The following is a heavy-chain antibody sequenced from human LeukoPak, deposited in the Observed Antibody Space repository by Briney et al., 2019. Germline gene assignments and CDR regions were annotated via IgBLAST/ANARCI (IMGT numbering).Heavy chain of an antibody. CDR2: IWYDGSNK. V-gene: IGHV3-33*08. CDR3: ARGETLPY. D-gene: IGHD1-26*01. CDR1: GFTFSDYY. J-gene: IGHJ4*02. Sequence: GGSLRLSCAASGFTFSDYYMSWIRQAPGKGLEWVAVIWYDGSNKYYGDSVKGRFTISRDNSKNTLYLQMNSLRAEDTAVYYCARGETLPYWGQGTLVTVSS.